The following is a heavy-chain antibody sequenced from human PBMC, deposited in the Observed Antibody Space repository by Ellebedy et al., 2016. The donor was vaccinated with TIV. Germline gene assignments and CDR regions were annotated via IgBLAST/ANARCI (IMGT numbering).Heavy chain of an antibody. D-gene: IGHD1-1*01. Sequence: GGSLRLSXAASGFSFSSYGMHWVRQAPGKGLEWVAVVSSVGSNKYYADSVKGRFTISRDNSKNTLYLQMNSLRAEDTAVYYCGRGSTGNYYAMDVWGQGTTVTVSS. CDR2: VSSVGSNK. CDR3: GRGSTGNYYAMDV. V-gene: IGHV3-30*03. CDR1: GFSFSSYG. J-gene: IGHJ6*02.